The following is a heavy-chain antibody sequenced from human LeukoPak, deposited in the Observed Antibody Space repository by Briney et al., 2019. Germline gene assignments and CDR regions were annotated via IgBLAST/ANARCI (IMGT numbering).Heavy chain of an antibody. V-gene: IGHV1-18*01. Sequence: ASVKVSCKASGYTFTSYGISWVRQAPGQGLEWMGWISAYNGNTNYAQKLQGRVTMTTDTSTSTAYMELRSLRSDDTAVYYCARDQCVCSGRSCYTQSDYYGMDVWGQGTTVTVSS. CDR2: ISAYNGNT. CDR3: ARDQCVCSGRSCYTQSDYYGMDV. J-gene: IGHJ6*02. CDR1: GYTFTSYG. D-gene: IGHD2-15*01.